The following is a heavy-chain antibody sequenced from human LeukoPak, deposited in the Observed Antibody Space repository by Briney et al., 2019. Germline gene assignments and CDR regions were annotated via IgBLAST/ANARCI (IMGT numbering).Heavy chain of an antibody. CDR1: GFTFADYA. V-gene: IGHV3-9*01. J-gene: IGHJ4*02. CDR3: ARVGSGYCDSSGYYDY. D-gene: IGHD3-22*01. Sequence: GRSLRLSCAASGFTFADYAMHWVRQAPGKGLEWVSGISWNSDSIGYADSVKGRYTISRDNAKNSLYLQMNSLRAEDTAVYYCARVGSGYCDSSGYYDYWGQGTLVTVSS. CDR2: ISWNSDSI.